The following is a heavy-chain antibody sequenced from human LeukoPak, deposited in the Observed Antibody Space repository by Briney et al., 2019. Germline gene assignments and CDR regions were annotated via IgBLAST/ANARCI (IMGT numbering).Heavy chain of an antibody. CDR3: AKVNIVVVHFDY. V-gene: IGHV3-23*01. D-gene: IGHD2-2*01. J-gene: IGHJ4*02. CDR2: ISGSGGST. Sequence: GGSLRLSCAASGFTFSSYAMSWVRQAPGKGLEWVSAISGSGGSTYYPDSVKGRFTISRDNSKNTPYLQMNSLRAEDTAVYYCAKVNIVVVHFDYWGQGTLVTVSS. CDR1: GFTFSSYA.